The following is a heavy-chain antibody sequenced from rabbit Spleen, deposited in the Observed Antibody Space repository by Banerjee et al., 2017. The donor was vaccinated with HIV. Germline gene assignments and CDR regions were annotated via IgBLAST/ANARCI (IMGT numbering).Heavy chain of an antibody. J-gene: IGHJ6*01. CDR3: VRDQARMLDL. CDR2: IDPVFSST. V-gene: IGHV1S7*01. Sequence: QLEESGGGLVKPEGSLTLTCKASGVSLNSGYDMCWVRQAPGKGLEWIGYIDPVFSSTHYASWVNGRFTISNDNAQNTVDLQMNSLTAADTATYFCVRDQARMLDLWGPGTLVTVS. CDR1: GVSLNSGYD.